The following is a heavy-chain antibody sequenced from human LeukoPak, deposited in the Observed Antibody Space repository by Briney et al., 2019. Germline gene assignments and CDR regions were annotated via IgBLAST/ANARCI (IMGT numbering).Heavy chain of an antibody. Sequence: GSLRLSCAASGFTFRSYAMHWVRQAPGKGLEWVAVISYDGSNKYYADSVKGRFTISRDNSKNTLYLQMNSLRAEDTAVYYCARDEGGQLVRAEYFQHWGQGTLVTVSS. V-gene: IGHV3-30*01. D-gene: IGHD6-6*01. CDR3: ARDEGGQLVRAEYFQH. J-gene: IGHJ1*01. CDR1: GFTFRSYA. CDR2: ISYDGSNK.